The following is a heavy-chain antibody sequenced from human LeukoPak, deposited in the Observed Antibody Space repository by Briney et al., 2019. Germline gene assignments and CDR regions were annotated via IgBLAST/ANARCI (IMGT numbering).Heavy chain of an antibody. CDR3: ARIGEDTAMVPDY. D-gene: IGHD5-18*01. J-gene: IGHJ4*02. CDR1: GGSFSGYY. Sequence: SETLSLTCAVYGGSFSGYYWSWIRQPPGKGLEWIGEINHSGSTNYNPSLKSRVTISVDTSKNQFSLKLSSVTAAGTAVYYCARIGEDTAMVPDYWGQGTLVTVSS. V-gene: IGHV4-34*01. CDR2: INHSGST.